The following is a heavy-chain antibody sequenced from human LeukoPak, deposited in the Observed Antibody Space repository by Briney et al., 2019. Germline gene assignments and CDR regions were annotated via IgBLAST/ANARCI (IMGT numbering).Heavy chain of an antibody. V-gene: IGHV4-39*01. CDR2: IYYSGST. CDR3: ARLSSSSNWFDP. Sequence: SQTLSLTCTVSGGSISSGSYYWGWIRQPPGTGLEWIGSIYYSGSTYYNPSFKSRVTISVDTSKNQFSLKLRSVTAADTAVYYCARLSSSSNWFDPWGQGTLVTVSS. J-gene: IGHJ5*02. CDR1: GGSISSGSYY. D-gene: IGHD6-13*01.